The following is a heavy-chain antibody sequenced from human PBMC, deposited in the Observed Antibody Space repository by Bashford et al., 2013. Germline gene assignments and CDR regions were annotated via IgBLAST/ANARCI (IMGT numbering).Heavy chain of an antibody. CDR3: VKHIENCSGGMCIRAFDI. D-gene: IGHD2-15*01. CDR2: VGAGGTPT. V-gene: IGHV3-23*01. J-gene: IGHJ3*02. Sequence: GSLRLSCAASGFTFNNYAMSWVRQAPGKGLEWVSAVGAGGTPTYYADSVKGRFTISRDNSKNTVPLQMNSLRAEDTAIFYCVKHIENCSGGMCIRAFDIWGQGTMVTVS. CDR1: GFTFNNYA.